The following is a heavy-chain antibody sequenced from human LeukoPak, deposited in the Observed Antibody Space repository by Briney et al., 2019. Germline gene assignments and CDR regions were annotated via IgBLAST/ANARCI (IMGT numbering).Heavy chain of an antibody. V-gene: IGHV3-23*01. CDR1: GFTFSSYA. CDR2: ISGSGGST. J-gene: IGHJ4*02. D-gene: IGHD4-17*01. Sequence: GGSLRLPCAASGFTFSSYAMSWVRQAPGKGLEWVSAISGSGGSTYYADSVKGRFTISRDNSKNTLYLQMNSLRAEDTAVYYCAKDPLFTVTCSDYWGQGTLVTVSS. CDR3: AKDPLFTVTCSDY.